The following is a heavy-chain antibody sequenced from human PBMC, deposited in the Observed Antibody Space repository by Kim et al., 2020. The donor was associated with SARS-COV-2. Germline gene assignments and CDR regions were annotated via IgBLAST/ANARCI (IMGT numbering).Heavy chain of an antibody. Sequence: SVKVSCKASGGTFSSYAISWVRQAPGQGLEWMGRIIPILGIANYAQKFQGRVTITADKSTSTAYMELSSLRSEDTAVYYCARAQKGRYGMDVWGQGTTVTVSS. CDR2: IIPILGIA. CDR1: GGTFSSYA. CDR3: ARAQKGRYGMDV. V-gene: IGHV1-69*04. J-gene: IGHJ6*02.